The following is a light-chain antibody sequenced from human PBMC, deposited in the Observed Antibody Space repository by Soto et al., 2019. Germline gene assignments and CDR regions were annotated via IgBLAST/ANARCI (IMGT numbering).Light chain of an antibody. Sequence: EIVLTHSPATLSLSPGERATLSCRASQSVSSSYLAWYQQKPGQAPRLLIYGASSRATGIPDRFSGSGSGTDFTLTISRLEPEDFAVYYCQQYGSSPPDFGGGTKVDI. J-gene: IGKJ4*01. V-gene: IGKV3-20*01. CDR2: GAS. CDR1: QSVSSSY. CDR3: QQYGSSPPD.